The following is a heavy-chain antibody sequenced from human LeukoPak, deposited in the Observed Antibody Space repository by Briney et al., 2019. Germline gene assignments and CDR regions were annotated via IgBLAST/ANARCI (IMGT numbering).Heavy chain of an antibody. J-gene: IGHJ6*02. Sequence: PGRSLRLSCAASGFTFSSYAMHWVRQAPGKGLEWVAVISYDGSNKYYADSVKGRFTISRDNSKYTLYLQMNSLRAEDTAVYYCAGAVTTFGYYYYGMDVWGQGTTVTVSS. CDR1: GFTFSSYA. V-gene: IGHV3-30*04. CDR3: AGAVTTFGYYYYGMDV. CDR2: ISYDGSNK. D-gene: IGHD4-11*01.